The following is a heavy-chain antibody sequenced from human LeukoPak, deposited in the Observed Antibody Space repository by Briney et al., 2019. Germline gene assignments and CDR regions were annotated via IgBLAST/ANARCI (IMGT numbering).Heavy chain of an antibody. CDR1: GFTFSSYG. D-gene: IGHD2-2*01. CDR3: AKVPKGRYCSSTSCYYNLDY. Sequence: GGSLRLSCAASGFTFSSYGMHWVRQAPGKGLEWVAFIRYDGSNKYYADSVKGRFTISRDNSKNTLYLQMNSLRAEDTAVYNCAKVPKGRYCSSTSCYYNLDYWGQGTLVTVSS. J-gene: IGHJ4*02. CDR2: IRYDGSNK. V-gene: IGHV3-30*02.